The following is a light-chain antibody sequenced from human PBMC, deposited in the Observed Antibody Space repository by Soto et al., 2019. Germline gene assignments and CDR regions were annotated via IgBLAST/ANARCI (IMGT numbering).Light chain of an antibody. V-gene: IGKV1-5*03. Sequence: DIQMTQSPSTLSASVGDRVTITCRASRSIGDWLAWYQQKPGKAPNLLIYKASSLESGVPSRFSGSGSGTEFTVTISSLQPEDFATYYCQQFNSYPWTFGQGTKVDIK. CDR1: RSIGDW. J-gene: IGKJ1*01. CDR2: KAS. CDR3: QQFNSYPWT.